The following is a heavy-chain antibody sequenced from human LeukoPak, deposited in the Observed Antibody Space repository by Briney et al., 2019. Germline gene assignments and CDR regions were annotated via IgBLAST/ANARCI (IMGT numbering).Heavy chain of an antibody. V-gene: IGHV3-43*01. J-gene: IGHJ4*02. CDR3: ATYLGYCSSTNCYEGQFDY. CDR1: GFLFGDYT. D-gene: IGHD2-2*01. CDR2: ISWDGGST. Sequence: QTGGSLRLSCSASGFLFGDYTMHWVRQAPGKGLEWVSLISWDGGSTYYADSVKGRFTISRDNSKKSLYLQMNSLRKEDTALYYCATYLGYCSSTNCYEGQFDYWGQGTLVTVSS.